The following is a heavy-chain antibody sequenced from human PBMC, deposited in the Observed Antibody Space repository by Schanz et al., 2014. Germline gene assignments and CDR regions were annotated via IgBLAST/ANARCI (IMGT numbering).Heavy chain of an antibody. V-gene: IGHV3-30*02. CDR2: IQYDGSNK. CDR3: AKDESDYYGSGIDY. Sequence: QVQLVESGGGVVQPGGSLRLSCAASGFTFSSYGMHWVRQAPGKGLEWVAFIQYDGSNKYYVDSVKGRFTISRDNSKNTLYLQMNSLRAEDTAVYYCAKDESDYYGSGIDYWGQGILXTVSS. D-gene: IGHD3-10*01. CDR1: GFTFSSYG. J-gene: IGHJ4*02.